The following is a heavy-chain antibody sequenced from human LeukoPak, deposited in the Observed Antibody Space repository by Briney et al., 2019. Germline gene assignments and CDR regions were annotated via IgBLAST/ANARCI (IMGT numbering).Heavy chain of an antibody. CDR3: ARDTDYYDSSGLRRGVGYNWFDP. CDR2: IYHSGST. CDR1: GYSISSGYY. J-gene: IGHJ5*02. V-gene: IGHV4-38-2*02. D-gene: IGHD3-22*01. Sequence: SETLSLTCTVSGYSISSGYYWGWIRQPPGKGLEWIGSIYHSGSTYYNPSLKSRVTISVDTSKNQCSLKLSSVTAADTAVYYCARDTDYYDSSGLRRGVGYNWFDPWGQGTLVTVSS.